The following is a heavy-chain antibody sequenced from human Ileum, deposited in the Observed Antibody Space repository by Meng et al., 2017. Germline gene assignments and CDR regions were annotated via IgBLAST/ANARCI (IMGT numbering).Heavy chain of an antibody. CDR1: SGSISSNTY. CDR3: ARHGGYSQDF. D-gene: IGHD4-23*01. V-gene: IGHV4-4*02. Sequence: VQLQESGPVLVRPSGTRSLTCAVSSGSISSNTYWSWVRQPPGKGLEWIGQISHSGSAYYNPSLKSRVTMSVDKSKSQFSLMLTSVTAADTAIYYCARHGGYSQDFWGQGTLVTVSS. J-gene: IGHJ4*02. CDR2: ISHSGSA.